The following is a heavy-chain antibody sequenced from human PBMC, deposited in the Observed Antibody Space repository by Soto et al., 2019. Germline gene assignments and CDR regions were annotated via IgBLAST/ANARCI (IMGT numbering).Heavy chain of an antibody. CDR3: ARAKGAVAAAGTGWFDP. V-gene: IGHV4-30-2*01. D-gene: IGHD6-13*01. CDR1: GGSISSGGYS. CDR2: IYHSGST. J-gene: IGHJ5*02. Sequence: SETLSLTCAGSGGSISSGGYSWSWIRQPPGKGLEWIGYIYHSGSTYYNPSLKSRVTISVDRSKNQFSLKLSSVTAADTAVYYCARAKGAVAAAGTGWFDPWGQGTLVTVSS.